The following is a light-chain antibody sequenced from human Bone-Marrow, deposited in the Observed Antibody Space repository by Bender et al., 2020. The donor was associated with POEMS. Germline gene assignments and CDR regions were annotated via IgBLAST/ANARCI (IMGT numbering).Light chain of an antibody. CDR1: TSDVGTYNL. CDR3: CSYAGSSTFEI. J-gene: IGLJ2*01. V-gene: IGLV2-23*03. CDR2: EGT. Sequence: QSALTHPASVSGSPGQSITISCTGTTSDVGTYNLVSWYQQHPGKAPKFIIYEGTKRPSGVSNRFSGSKSGNTASLTISGLQAEDEADYYCCSYAGSSTFEILGGGTKLTVL.